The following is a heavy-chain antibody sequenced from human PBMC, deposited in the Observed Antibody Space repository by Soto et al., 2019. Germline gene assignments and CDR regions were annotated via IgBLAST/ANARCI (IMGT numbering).Heavy chain of an antibody. J-gene: IGHJ6*02. CDR1: GGTFSSYA. V-gene: IGHV1-69*13. Sequence: GASVKVSCKASGGTFSSYAISWVRQAPGQGLEWMGGIIPIFGTANYAQKFQGRVTITADESTSTAYMELSSLRSEDTAVYYCARVAGSTGGMDVWGQGTTVTVSS. CDR2: IIPIFGTA. D-gene: IGHD1-26*01. CDR3: ARVAGSTGGMDV.